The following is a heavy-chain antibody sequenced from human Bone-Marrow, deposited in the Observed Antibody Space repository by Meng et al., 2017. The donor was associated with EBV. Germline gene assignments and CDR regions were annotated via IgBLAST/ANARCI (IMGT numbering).Heavy chain of an antibody. Sequence: QAHTQGWGSGLCKPSDTLSFPCAVYGGSVSGYYWSWIRQPPGKGLEWLGEINHSGSTNYNPSLKSRVTISVDTSKNQFSLNLSSVTAADTSVYYCARGKSRDYIWGSYRIFDYWGQGTLVTVSS. D-gene: IGHD3-16*02. CDR1: GGSVSGYY. CDR3: ARGKSRDYIWGSYRIFDY. V-gene: IGHV4-34*01. J-gene: IGHJ4*02. CDR2: INHSGST.